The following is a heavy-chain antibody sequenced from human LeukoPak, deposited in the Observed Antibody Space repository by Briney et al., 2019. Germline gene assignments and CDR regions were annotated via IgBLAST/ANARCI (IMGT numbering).Heavy chain of an antibody. Sequence: KSSETLSLTCTVSGGSISSYYWSWIRQPPGKGLVWIVYIYYSGSTNYNPSLKSRVTISVATSKNQFSLKLSSVTAADTAVYYCARLMDYTYFDYWGQGTLVTVSS. CDR2: IYYSGST. D-gene: IGHD4-11*01. J-gene: IGHJ4*02. V-gene: IGHV4-59*08. CDR1: GGSISSYY. CDR3: ARLMDYTYFDY.